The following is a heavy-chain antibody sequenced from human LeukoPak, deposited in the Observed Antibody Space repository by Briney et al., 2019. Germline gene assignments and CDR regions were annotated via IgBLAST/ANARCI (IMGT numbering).Heavy chain of an antibody. Sequence: ASVKVSCKASGGTFSSYAISWVRQAPGQGLEWMGIINPSGGSTSYAQKFQGRVTMTRDTSTSTVYMELSSLRSEDTAVYYCARDGYSYGRVPDYWGQGTLVTVSS. V-gene: IGHV1-46*01. D-gene: IGHD5-18*01. CDR2: INPSGGST. J-gene: IGHJ4*02. CDR3: ARDGYSYGRVPDY. CDR1: GGTFSSYA.